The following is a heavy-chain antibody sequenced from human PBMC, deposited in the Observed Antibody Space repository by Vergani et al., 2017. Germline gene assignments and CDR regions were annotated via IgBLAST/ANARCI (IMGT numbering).Heavy chain of an antibody. V-gene: IGHV3-48*01. CDR2: INSGSYTI. Sequence: EVQLVESGGGLVQPGGSLRLSCAASEFTFKNYSMNWVRQAPGKGLEWVSYINSGSYTIYYADSVKGRFTISRDNAKNSLYLQMNSLRAEDTAVYYCAREYVGSVAVPGSPLRPYYYGMDVWGPGTTVSVSS. J-gene: IGHJ6*02. D-gene: IGHD6-19*01. CDR1: EFTFKNYS. CDR3: AREYVGSVAVPGSPLRPYYYGMDV.